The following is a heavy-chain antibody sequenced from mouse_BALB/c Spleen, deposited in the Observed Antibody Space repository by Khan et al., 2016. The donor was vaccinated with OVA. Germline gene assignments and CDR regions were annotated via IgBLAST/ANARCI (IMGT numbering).Heavy chain of an antibody. D-gene: IGHD2-14*01. Sequence: VQLKQSGPDLVTPGTSVKISCKASGYSFTLYYMSWVKQSHEKSLEWIGRINPNTDNINYNQEFKGKAILTVDKSSNTAYMELRSLTSADSAVYFCARGYDFFASWGQGTLVTVSP. V-gene: IGHV1-26*01. CDR2: INPNTDNI. CDR1: GYSFTLYY. J-gene: IGHJ3*01. CDR3: ARGYDFFAS.